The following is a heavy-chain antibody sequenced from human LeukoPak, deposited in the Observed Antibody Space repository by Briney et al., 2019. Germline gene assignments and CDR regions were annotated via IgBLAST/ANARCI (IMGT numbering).Heavy chain of an antibody. Sequence: SETLSLTRTVSGGSISSYYWSWIRQPPGKGLEWIGYIYYSGSTNYNPSLKSRVTISVDTSKNQFSLKLSSVTAADTAVYYCARGTMIVLFDYWGQGTLVTVSS. CDR2: IYYSGST. D-gene: IGHD3-22*01. V-gene: IGHV4-59*01. J-gene: IGHJ4*02. CDR1: GGSISSYY. CDR3: ARGTMIVLFDY.